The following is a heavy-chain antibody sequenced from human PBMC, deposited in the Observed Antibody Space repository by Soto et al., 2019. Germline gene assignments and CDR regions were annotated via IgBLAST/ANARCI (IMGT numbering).Heavy chain of an antibody. CDR3: APSRNYYSDISGPDSFDV. D-gene: IGHD3-22*01. V-gene: IGHV1-2*04. CDR1: GYTFTGYY. Sequence: QVQLVQSGAEVKKPGASVRVSCKAAGYTFTGYYIHWVRQAPVQGLEWMGWINPNSGDTNYAQKFQGLVTMTRDTSITTAYIELSRLRSDDTALYYCAPSRNYYSDISGPDSFDVCGQWTMVTVSS. J-gene: IGHJ3*01. CDR2: INPNSGDT.